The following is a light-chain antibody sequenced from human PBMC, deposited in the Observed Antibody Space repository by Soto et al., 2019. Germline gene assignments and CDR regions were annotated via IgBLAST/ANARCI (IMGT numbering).Light chain of an antibody. CDR3: QQYYRSRT. Sequence: DIVMTQSPDSLAVSLGERATINCKCSESVLYSSNNKNYLAWYQQKPGQPPKLLIYWASTRESGVPDRFTGSGSGTDFTLTISSLQAEDVAVYYCQQYYRSRTFGQGTKVEIK. CDR1: ESVLYSSNNKNY. V-gene: IGKV4-1*01. CDR2: WAS. J-gene: IGKJ1*01.